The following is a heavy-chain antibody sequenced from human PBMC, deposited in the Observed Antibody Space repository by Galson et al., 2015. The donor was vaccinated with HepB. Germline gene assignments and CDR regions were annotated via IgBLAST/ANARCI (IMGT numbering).Heavy chain of an antibody. J-gene: IGHJ5*02. V-gene: IGHV4-34*01. D-gene: IGHD3-3*01. CDR2: INHGGRA. CDR1: GGSFSGYY. Sequence: ETLSLTCAVYGGSFSGYYWNWIRQPPGKGLEWIGEINHGGRANYNPSLKSRLTFSIDTSDSHFSLRLRSVSAADTAVYYCARRAPISMFGQTQGFSPWGQGTLVIVSS. CDR3: ARRAPISMFGQTQGFSP.